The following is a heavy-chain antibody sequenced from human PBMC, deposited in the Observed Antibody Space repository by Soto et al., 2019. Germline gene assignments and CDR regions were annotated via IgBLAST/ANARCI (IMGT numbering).Heavy chain of an antibody. V-gene: IGHV4-39*01. CDR3: ATPPRGDHIVGATMGFDY. Sequence: SETLSLTCTVSGGSISSSSYYWGWIRQPPGKGLEWIGSIYYSGSTYYNPSLKSRVTISVDTSKNQFSLKLSSVTAADTAVYYCATPPRGDHIVGATMGFDYWGQGTLVTVSS. D-gene: IGHD1-26*01. J-gene: IGHJ4*02. CDR1: GGSISSSSYY. CDR2: IYYSGST.